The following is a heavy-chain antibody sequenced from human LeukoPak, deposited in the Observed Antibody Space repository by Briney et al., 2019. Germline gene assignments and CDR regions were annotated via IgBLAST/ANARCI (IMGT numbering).Heavy chain of an antibody. CDR2: IYYSGST. Sequence: SETLSLTCTVHGGSISSYYWSWIRQPPGNGLEWIGYIYYSGSTNYNPSLKSRVTMSVDTSENQFSLKLPSVTAADTAVYYCVRLNIKHGFDIWGQGTLVTVSS. V-gene: IGHV4-59*08. CDR1: GGSISSYY. D-gene: IGHD2/OR15-2a*01. J-gene: IGHJ4*02. CDR3: VRLNIKHGFDI.